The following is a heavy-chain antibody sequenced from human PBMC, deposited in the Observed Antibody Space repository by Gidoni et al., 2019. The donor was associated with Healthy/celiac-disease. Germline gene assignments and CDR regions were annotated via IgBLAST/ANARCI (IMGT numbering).Heavy chain of an antibody. CDR1: GFTFSSYA. CDR3: AKYTGYYGSGSYYFDY. V-gene: IGHV3-23*01. Sequence: EVQLLESGGGLVQPGGSLRLSCAASGFTFSSYAMSWVRQAPGKGLEWVSAISGSGGSTYYADSVKGRFTISRDNSKNTLYQQMNSLRAEDTAVYYCAKYTGYYGSGSYYFDYWGQGTLVTVSS. D-gene: IGHD3-10*01. CDR2: ISGSGGST. J-gene: IGHJ4*02.